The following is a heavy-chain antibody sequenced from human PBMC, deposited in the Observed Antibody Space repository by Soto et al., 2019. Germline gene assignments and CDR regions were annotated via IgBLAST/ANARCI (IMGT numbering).Heavy chain of an antibody. D-gene: IGHD3-3*01. CDR3: ASYRANYDFWSGYPN. CDR2: ISGSGGST. CDR1: GFTFSSYA. V-gene: IGHV3-23*01. J-gene: IGHJ4*02. Sequence: GGSLRLSCAVSGFTFSSYAMTWVRQAPGKGLDWVSSISGSGGSTYYADSVKGRFTISRDNSKNTLYLQMNSLRGEDTAVYYCASYRANYDFWSGYPNWGQGTLVTVS.